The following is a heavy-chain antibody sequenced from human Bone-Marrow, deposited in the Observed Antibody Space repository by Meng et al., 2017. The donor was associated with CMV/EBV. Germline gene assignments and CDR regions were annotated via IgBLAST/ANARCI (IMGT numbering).Heavy chain of an antibody. V-gene: IGHV4-34*01. D-gene: IGHD5-18*01. Sequence: QVQLQQWGAGLLKPSETLSLTCAVYGGSFSGYYWSWIRQPPGKGLEWIGEINHSGSTNYKPSLKSRVTISVDTSKNQFSLKLSSVTAADTAVYYCARAWIQLWTFDYWGQGTLVTVSS. CDR1: GGSFSGYY. CDR2: INHSGST. J-gene: IGHJ4*02. CDR3: ARAWIQLWTFDY.